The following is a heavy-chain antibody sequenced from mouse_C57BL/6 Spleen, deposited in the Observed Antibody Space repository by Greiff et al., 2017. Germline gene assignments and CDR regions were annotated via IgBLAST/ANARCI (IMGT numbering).Heavy chain of an antibody. J-gene: IGHJ3*01. CDR2: IDPANGNT. V-gene: IGHV14-3*01. CDR3: ANWDVFAY. Sequence: VQLKQSVAELVRPGASVKLSCTASGFNFKNTYMHWVKQRPEQGLEWIGRIDPANGNTNYAPKFQGKATITADTSSNAAYLQLSSLTSEDTAIYYCANWDVFAYWGQGTLVTVSA. CDR1: GFNFKNTY. D-gene: IGHD4-1*01.